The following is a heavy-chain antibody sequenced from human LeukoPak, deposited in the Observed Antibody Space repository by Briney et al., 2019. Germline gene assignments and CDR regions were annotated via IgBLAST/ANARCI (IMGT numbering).Heavy chain of an antibody. J-gene: IGHJ4*02. CDR2: IYYSGST. D-gene: IGHD6-6*01. CDR3: ARGVEYSSSSGLGY. V-gene: IGHV4-61*08. Sequence: SETLSLTCTVSGGSISSGGYHWSWIRQPPGKGLEWIGYIYYSGSTNHNPSLKSRVTISVDTSKNQFSLKLSSVTAADTAVYYCARGVEYSSSSGLGYWGQGTLVTVSS. CDR1: GGSISSGGYH.